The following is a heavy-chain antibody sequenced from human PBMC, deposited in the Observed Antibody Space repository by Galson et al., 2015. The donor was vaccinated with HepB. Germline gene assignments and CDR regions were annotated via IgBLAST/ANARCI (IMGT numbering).Heavy chain of an antibody. V-gene: IGHV1-8*01. Sequence: SVKVSCKASGYTFTSYDINWVRQATGQGLEWMGWMNPNSGNTGYAQKFQGRVTMTRNTSISTAYMELSSLRSEDTAVYYCARGGGSYFPGAIRYCYYGMDVWGQGTTVTVSS. CDR2: MNPNSGNT. D-gene: IGHD1-26*01. CDR1: GYTFTSYD. J-gene: IGHJ6*02. CDR3: ARGGGSYFPGAIRYCYYGMDV.